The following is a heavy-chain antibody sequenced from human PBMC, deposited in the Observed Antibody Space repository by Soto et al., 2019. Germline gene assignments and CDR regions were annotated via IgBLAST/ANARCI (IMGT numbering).Heavy chain of an antibody. Sequence: EVRLVESGGGLVQPGGSLRLSCAASGFTFSSDWMTWVRQAPGKGLEWVANIRKDGSKTSYLDSVRGRFTISRDNAQSSLYLQMDSLRAEDTALYYCARDVAAATSSLYFDAFDIWGQGTMVTVSS. CDR3: ARDVAAATSSLYFDAFDI. D-gene: IGHD6-13*01. CDR1: GFTFSSDW. V-gene: IGHV3-7*01. CDR2: IRKDGSKT. J-gene: IGHJ3*02.